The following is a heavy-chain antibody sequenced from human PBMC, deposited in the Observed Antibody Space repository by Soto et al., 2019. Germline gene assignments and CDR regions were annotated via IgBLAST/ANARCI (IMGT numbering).Heavy chain of an antibody. CDR3: ARTPTGTTYWYFDL. CDR1: GYTFTSYD. J-gene: IGHJ2*01. D-gene: IGHD1-7*01. V-gene: IGHV1-8*01. CDR2: MNPNSGNT. Sequence: ASVKVSCKASGYTFTSYDINWVRQATGQGLEWMGWMNPNSGNTGYAQKFQGRVTMTRNTSISTAYMELSSLRSEDTAVYYCARTPTGTTYWYFDLWGRGTLVTVSS.